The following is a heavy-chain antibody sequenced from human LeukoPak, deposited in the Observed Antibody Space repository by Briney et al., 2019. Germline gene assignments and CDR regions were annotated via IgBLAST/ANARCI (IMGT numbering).Heavy chain of an antibody. CDR2: IYYSGST. Sequence: SETLSLTCTVSGGSISRGGYYWSWIRQHPGKGLEWIGHIYYSGSTYYNPSIKSRVTISADTSKNQFSLKLISVTTADTAVYYCARARSAAGNFDYWGQGTLVTVSS. CDR3: ARARSAAGNFDY. D-gene: IGHD6-13*01. J-gene: IGHJ4*02. V-gene: IGHV4-31*03. CDR1: GGSISRGGYY.